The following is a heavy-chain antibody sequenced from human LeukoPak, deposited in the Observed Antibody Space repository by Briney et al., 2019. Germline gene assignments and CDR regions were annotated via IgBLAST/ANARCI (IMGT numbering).Heavy chain of an antibody. Sequence: GGSLRLSCAASGFTFSSYAMSWVRQAPGKGLEWVSAISGSGGSTYYADSVKGRFTISRDNSKNTLYLQMNSLRAEDTAVYYCATGSPYSSWYINLHISTIDYWGQGTLVTVSS. CDR2: ISGSGGST. CDR1: GFTFSSYA. D-gene: IGHD6-13*01. CDR3: ATGSPYSSWYINLHISTIDY. J-gene: IGHJ4*02. V-gene: IGHV3-23*01.